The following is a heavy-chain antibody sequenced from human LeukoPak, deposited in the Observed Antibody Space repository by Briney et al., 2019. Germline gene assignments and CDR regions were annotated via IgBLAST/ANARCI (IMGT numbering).Heavy chain of an antibody. D-gene: IGHD6-19*01. V-gene: IGHV4-34*01. J-gene: IGHJ4*02. CDR2: INHSGST. CDR1: GGSFSGYY. CDR3: AREFPAEIAVAGNFDY. Sequence: SETLSLTCAVYGGSFSGYYWSWIRQPPGKGLEWIGEINHSGSTNYNPSLKSRVTISVDTSKNQFSLKLSSVTAADTAVYYCAREFPAEIAVAGNFDYWGQGTLVTVSS.